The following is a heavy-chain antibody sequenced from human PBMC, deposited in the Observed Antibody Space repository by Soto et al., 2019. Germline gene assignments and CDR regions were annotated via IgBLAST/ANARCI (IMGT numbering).Heavy chain of an antibody. Sequence: PSETLSLTCTVSGGSISSGDYYWSWIRQPPGKGLEWIGYIYYSGSTYYNPSLKSRVTISVDTSKNQFSLKLSSVTAADTAVYYCARDVPYYDFWSGPPAHDETPHDYYYYYGMDVWGQGTTVTVS. V-gene: IGHV4-30-4*01. CDR2: IYYSGST. CDR1: GGSISSGDYY. J-gene: IGHJ6*02. D-gene: IGHD3-3*01. CDR3: ARDVPYYDFWSGPPAHDETPHDYYYYYGMDV.